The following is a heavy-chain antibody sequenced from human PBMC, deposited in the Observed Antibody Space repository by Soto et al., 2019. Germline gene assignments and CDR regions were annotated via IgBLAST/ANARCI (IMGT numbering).Heavy chain of an antibody. J-gene: IGHJ6*02. V-gene: IGHV1-18*01. CDR3: ARRGLTWYYDFWSGSYPGYYGMDV. Sequence: APGQGLEWMGWISAYNGNTNYAQKLQGRVTMTTDTSTSTAYMELRSLRSDDTAVYYCARRGLTWYYDFWSGSYPGYYGMDVWGQGTTVTVSS. D-gene: IGHD3-3*01. CDR2: ISAYNGNT.